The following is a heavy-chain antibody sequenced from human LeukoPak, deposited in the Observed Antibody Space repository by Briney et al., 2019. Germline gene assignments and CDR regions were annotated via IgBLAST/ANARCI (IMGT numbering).Heavy chain of an antibody. D-gene: IGHD2-15*01. Sequence: SETLSLTCAVSGDSISNGGYYWNWIRQSPGKGLEWIGSIFQSGTTDYNPSLKSRVTISVDRSKNQFSLKLRSVTAADTAMYYCARIIRDSGGSYHDAFEIWGQGTMVTVSS. CDR1: GDSISNGGYY. CDR3: ARIIRDSGGSYHDAFEI. J-gene: IGHJ3*02. CDR2: IFQSGTT. V-gene: IGHV4-30-2*06.